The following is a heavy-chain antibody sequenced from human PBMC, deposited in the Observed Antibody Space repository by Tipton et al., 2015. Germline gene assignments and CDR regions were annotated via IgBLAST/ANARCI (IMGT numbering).Heavy chain of an antibody. CDR2: IYYSGST. D-gene: IGHD3-22*01. J-gene: IGHJ4*02. CDR1: GGSVTSGSYY. V-gene: IGHV4-61*01. Sequence: TLSLTCTVSGGSVTSGSYYWSWIRQPPGKGLEWIGLIYYSGSTNYSPSLRSRVSISVDRSKNQFSLRLNSVTAADAAVYFCARDAWAGDSRGFYYIYWGQGTLVRVSS. CDR3: ARDAWAGDSRGFYYIY.